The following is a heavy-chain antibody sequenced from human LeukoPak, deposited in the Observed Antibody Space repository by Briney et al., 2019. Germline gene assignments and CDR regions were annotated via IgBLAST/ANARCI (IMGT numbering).Heavy chain of an antibody. CDR1: GITLSNYG. CDR3: AKRGVVIRVILVGFHKEAYYFDS. V-gene: IGHV3-23*01. D-gene: IGHD3-22*01. J-gene: IGHJ4*02. CDR2: ISGSGGNT. Sequence: GGSLRPSCAVSGITLSNYGMSWVRQAPGKGLEWVSGISGSGGNTYYADSVKGRFTISRDNSKNTLYLQMNSLRAEDTAVYFCAKRGVVIRVILVGFHKEAYYFDSWAREPWSPSPQ.